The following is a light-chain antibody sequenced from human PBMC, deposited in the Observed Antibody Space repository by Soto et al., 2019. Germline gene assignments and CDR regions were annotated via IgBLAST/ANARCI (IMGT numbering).Light chain of an antibody. CDR2: EDT. V-gene: IGLV2-23*01. Sequence: QSALSQPAYVAGPAGHSITISCTGPSSDGGNYSLVSWYLHHPGKAPKLLIYEDTKRLSGVSNRFSGSRSGNTASLIVSGLQAEDDTDYYCCYYEGSSTYVFGGGTKVIVL. CDR1: SSDGGNYSL. CDR3: CYYEGSSTYV. J-gene: IGLJ1*01.